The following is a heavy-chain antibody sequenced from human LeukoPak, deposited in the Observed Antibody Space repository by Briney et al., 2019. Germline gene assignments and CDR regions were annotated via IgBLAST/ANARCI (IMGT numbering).Heavy chain of an antibody. J-gene: IGHJ3*02. CDR1: GDSISDSNSY. CDR2: VYYSGVT. V-gene: IGHV4-39*07. D-gene: IGHD3-16*01. Sequence: SETLSLTCTVSGDSISDSNSYWVWIRQAPGKGLEWIGSVYYSGVTQYNPSLKSRVTVSAGTSKSQFSLRVKSVTAADTAVYYCARRPYHYDAIGPIWGRGTMVTVSP. CDR3: ARRPYHYDAIGPI.